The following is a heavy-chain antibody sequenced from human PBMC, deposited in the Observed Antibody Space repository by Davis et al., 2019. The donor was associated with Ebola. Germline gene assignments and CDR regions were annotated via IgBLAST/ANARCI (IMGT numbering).Heavy chain of an antibody. V-gene: IGHV3-30*03. CDR3: ARVGGMTTLIYDY. D-gene: IGHD4-17*01. CDR2: ISYDGSNK. J-gene: IGHJ4*02. Sequence: PGGSLRLSCAASGFTFSSYWMTWVRQAPGKGLEWVALISYDGSNKYYADSVKGRFTISRDNSKNTLSLQMNSLRAEDTAVYYCARVGGMTTLIYDYWGQGTLVTVSS. CDR1: GFTFSSYW.